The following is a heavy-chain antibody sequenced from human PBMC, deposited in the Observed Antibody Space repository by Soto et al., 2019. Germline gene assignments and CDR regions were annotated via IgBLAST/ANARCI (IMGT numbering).Heavy chain of an antibody. J-gene: IGHJ6*02. CDR2: IIPIFGTA. D-gene: IGHD2-8*01. CDR3: NGRGYDYYGMDV. V-gene: IGHV1-69*13. CDR1: GGTFSIYA. Sequence: ASVKVSCKESGGTFSIYASSWGRQAPGQGLEWMGGIIPIFGTANYAQKFQGRVTITADESTSTAYMELSSLRSEDTAVYYCNGRGYDYYGMDVWGQGTTVTVSS.